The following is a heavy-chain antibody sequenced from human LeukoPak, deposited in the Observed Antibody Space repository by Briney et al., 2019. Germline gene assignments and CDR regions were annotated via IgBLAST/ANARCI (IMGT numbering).Heavy chain of an antibody. V-gene: IGHV3-48*03. D-gene: IGHD2-2*02. CDR1: GFTFSSYE. J-gene: IGHJ6*03. CDR2: ISSSGSTI. Sequence: GGSLRLSCAASGFTFSSYEMNWVRQAPGKGLEWVSYISSSGSTIYYADSVKGRFTISRDNAKNSLYLQMNSLRAEDTAVYYCASRVECSSTSCYTGRVFDYYYYMDVWGKGTTVTVSS. CDR3: ASRVECSSTSCYTGRVFDYYYYMDV.